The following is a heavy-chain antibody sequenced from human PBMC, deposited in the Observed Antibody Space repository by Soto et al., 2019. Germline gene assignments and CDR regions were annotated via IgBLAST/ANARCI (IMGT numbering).Heavy chain of an antibody. Sequence: GGSLRLSCVASGYTFSEYSMNWVRQAPGKGLEWVSYFGTSRKHIFYADSVRGRFTISRDDARNSLYLQLNSLRDEDTAVYYCVRDRDWAFDIWGQETMVTVSS. CDR3: VRDRDWAFDI. J-gene: IGHJ3*02. CDR1: GYTFSEYS. CDR2: FGTSRKHI. V-gene: IGHV3-48*02. D-gene: IGHD3-9*01.